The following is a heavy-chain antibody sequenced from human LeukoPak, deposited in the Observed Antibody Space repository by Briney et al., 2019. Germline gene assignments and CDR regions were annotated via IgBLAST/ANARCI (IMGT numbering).Heavy chain of an antibody. Sequence: GGSLRLSCAASGFTFSSYEMNWVRQAPGKGLEWVSYISSSGSTIYYADSVKGRFTISRDNAKNSLYLQMNSLRAEDTAVYYCARDLTNVYGDYATDYWGQGTLVTVSS. D-gene: IGHD4-17*01. J-gene: IGHJ4*02. CDR3: ARDLTNVYGDYATDY. CDR2: ISSSGSTI. CDR1: GFTFSSYE. V-gene: IGHV3-48*03.